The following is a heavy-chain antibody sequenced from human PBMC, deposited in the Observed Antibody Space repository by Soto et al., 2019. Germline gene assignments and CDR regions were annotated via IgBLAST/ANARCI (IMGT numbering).Heavy chain of an antibody. CDR3: AKAEYPQEHFDY. J-gene: IGHJ4*02. CDR1: GFTFSSYG. V-gene: IGHV3-30*18. CDR2: ISYDGSNK. Sequence: PGGSLRLSCAASGFTFSSYGMHWVRQAPGKGLEWVAVISYDGSNKYYADSVKGRFTISRDNSKNTLYLQMNSLRAEDTAVYYCAKAEYPQEHFDYWGQGTLVTVSS. D-gene: IGHD6-6*01.